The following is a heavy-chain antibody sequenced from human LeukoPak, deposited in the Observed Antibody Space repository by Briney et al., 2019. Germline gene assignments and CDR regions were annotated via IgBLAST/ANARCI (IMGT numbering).Heavy chain of an antibody. CDR3: ARDKVSVIPALDY. Sequence: GGSLRLSCEASGFTFSNHNMNWVRQAPGKGLEWVSSINSRSNYIYYADSVKGRFTISRDNARESLYLQMNSLRAEDTALYFCARDKVSVIPALDYWGQGTLVIVSS. V-gene: IGHV3-21*01. D-gene: IGHD2/OR15-2a*01. CDR2: INSRSNYI. J-gene: IGHJ4*02. CDR1: GFTFSNHN.